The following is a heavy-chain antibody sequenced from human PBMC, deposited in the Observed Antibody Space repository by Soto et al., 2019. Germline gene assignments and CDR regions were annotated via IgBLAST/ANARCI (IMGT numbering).Heavy chain of an antibody. CDR3: ARDPPGFGGDTNTHPMYYFDY. CDR1: GYTFTSYY. D-gene: IGHD3-16*01. V-gene: IGHV1-46*01. CDR2: INPSGGST. J-gene: IGHJ4*02. Sequence: ASVKVSCKASGYTFTSYYMHWVRQAPGQGLEWMGIINPSGGSTSYAQKFQGRVTMTRDTSTSTVYMELSSLRSEDTAVYYCARDPPGFGGDTNTHPMYYFDYWGQGTLVTVPS.